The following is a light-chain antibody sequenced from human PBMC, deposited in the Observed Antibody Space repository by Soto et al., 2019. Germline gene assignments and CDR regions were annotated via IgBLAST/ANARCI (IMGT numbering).Light chain of an antibody. CDR3: GSFSSSSTLYV. Sequence: QSSLAQPASVSGSPGQSITISCTGTSSDFGGSKYVSWYQQLPGKAPRLMIYEVSNRPSGVSNRFSGSKSGNTASLTVSGLQAEDEADYYCGSFSSSSTLYVFGTETKVTVL. V-gene: IGLV2-14*01. CDR1: SSDFGGSKY. CDR2: EVS. J-gene: IGLJ1*01.